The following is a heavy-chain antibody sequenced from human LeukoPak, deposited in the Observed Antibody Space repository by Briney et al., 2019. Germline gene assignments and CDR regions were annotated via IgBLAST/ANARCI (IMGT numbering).Heavy chain of an antibody. D-gene: IGHD1-26*01. CDR3: ARALRGSADY. CDR2: IYYSGST. Sequence: SETLSLTCTVSGGSISSSSYYWGWIRQPPGKGLEWIGSIYYSGSTYYNPSLKSRVTISVDTSKNQFSLKLSSVTAADTAVYYCARALRGSADYWGQGTLVTVSS. J-gene: IGHJ4*02. V-gene: IGHV4-39*07. CDR1: GGSISSSSYY.